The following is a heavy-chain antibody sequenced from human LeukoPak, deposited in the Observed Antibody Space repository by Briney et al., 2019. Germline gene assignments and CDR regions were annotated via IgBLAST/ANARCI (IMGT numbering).Heavy chain of an antibody. CDR2: ISSSSTTI. CDR1: GFTFSTYS. Sequence: PGGSLRLSCAASGFTFSTYSMNWVRRAPGKGLDWVSYISSSSTTIYFADSVKGRFTISRDNAKNSLYLQMNSLRAEDTAVYHCARRSYSHDAFDIWGQGTMVTVSS. D-gene: IGHD2-21*01. J-gene: IGHJ3*02. V-gene: IGHV3-48*01. CDR3: ARRSYSHDAFDI.